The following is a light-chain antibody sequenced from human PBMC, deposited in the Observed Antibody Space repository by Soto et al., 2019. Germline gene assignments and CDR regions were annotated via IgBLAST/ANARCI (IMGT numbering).Light chain of an antibody. V-gene: IGKV1-33*01. CDR3: QQYDNLPLT. CDR2: AAS. J-gene: IGKJ4*01. Sequence: DIQMTQSPSSLSASVGDRVTITCQASQDISNNLNWYQQKLGKAPKLLIYAASNLETGVPSRFSGSGSGTDFTFTISSLQPEDFATYYCQQYDNLPLTFGGGTRVEIK. CDR1: QDISNN.